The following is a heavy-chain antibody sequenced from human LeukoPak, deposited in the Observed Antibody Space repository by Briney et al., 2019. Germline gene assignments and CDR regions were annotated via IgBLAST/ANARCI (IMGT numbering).Heavy chain of an antibody. CDR3: ARDDYDSSGYYYFYDYYGMDV. V-gene: IGHV3-21*01. Sequence: GSLRLSCAASGFTFSSYSMNWVRQAPGKGLEWVSSISSSSSYIYYADSVKGRFTISRDNAKNSLYLQMNSLRAEDTAVYYCARDDYDSSGYYYFYDYYGMDVWGQGTTVTVSS. CDR1: GFTFSSYS. J-gene: IGHJ6*02. CDR2: ISSSSSYI. D-gene: IGHD3-22*01.